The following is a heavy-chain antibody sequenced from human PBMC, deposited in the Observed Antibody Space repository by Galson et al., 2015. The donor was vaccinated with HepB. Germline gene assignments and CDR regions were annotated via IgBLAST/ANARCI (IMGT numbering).Heavy chain of an antibody. Sequence: SLRLSCAASGFTFSSYGMHWVRQAPGKGLEWVAVISYDGSNKYYADSVKGRFTISRDNSKNTLYLQMNSLREEDTAVYYCAREMGDWGQGTLVTVSS. CDR2: ISYDGSNK. J-gene: IGHJ4*02. CDR1: GFTFSSYG. V-gene: IGHV3-30*03. CDR3: AREMGD. D-gene: IGHD3-16*01.